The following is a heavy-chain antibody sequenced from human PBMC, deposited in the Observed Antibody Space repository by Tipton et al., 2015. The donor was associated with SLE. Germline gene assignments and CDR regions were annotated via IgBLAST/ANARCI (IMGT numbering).Heavy chain of an antibody. CDR2: IYTSGST. D-gene: IGHD1-26*01. Sequence: TLSLTCTVSGGSISSGSYYWSWIRQPAGKGLEWIGYIYTSGSTNYNPSLKSRVTISVDTSKNQFSLKLSSVTAADTAVYYCARVSEMEWELPYYYGMDVWGQRTTVTVSS. CDR1: GGSISSGSYY. J-gene: IGHJ6*02. CDR3: ARVSEMEWELPYYYGMDV. V-gene: IGHV4-61*09.